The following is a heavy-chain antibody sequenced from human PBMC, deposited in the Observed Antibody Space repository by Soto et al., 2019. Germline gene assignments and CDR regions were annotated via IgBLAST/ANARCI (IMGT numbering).Heavy chain of an antibody. CDR2: INPNSGGT. D-gene: IGHD6-19*01. V-gene: IGHV1-2*04. CDR1: GYTFTGYY. J-gene: IGHJ6*04. CDR3: ARGGNVSGWLRYYYGMDF. Sequence: ASVKVSCKASGYTFTGYYMHWVRQAPGQGLEWMGWINPNSGGTNYAQKFQGWVTMTRDTSISTAYMELSRLRSDDTAVYYCARGGNVSGWLRYYYGMDFRGKGTTVTVSS.